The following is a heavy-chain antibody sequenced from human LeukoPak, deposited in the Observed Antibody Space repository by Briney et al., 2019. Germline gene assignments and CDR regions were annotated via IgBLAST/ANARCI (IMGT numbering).Heavy chain of an antibody. V-gene: IGHV3-30-3*01. D-gene: IGHD2-2*01. Sequence: GGSLRLSCAASGFTFSSCAMHWVRQAPGKGLEWVAVISYDGSNKYYADSVKGRFTISRDNSKNTLYLQMNSLRAEDTAVYYCARDRAAAIVGAFDIWGQGTMVTVSS. CDR3: ARDRAAAIVGAFDI. J-gene: IGHJ3*02. CDR2: ISYDGSNK. CDR1: GFTFSSCA.